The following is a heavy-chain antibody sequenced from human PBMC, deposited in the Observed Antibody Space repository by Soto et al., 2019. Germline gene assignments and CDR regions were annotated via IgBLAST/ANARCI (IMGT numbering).Heavy chain of an antibody. V-gene: IGHV3-73*01. CDR3: TRNWDYGLDS. J-gene: IGHJ4*02. CDR1: GFTFSDSA. CDR2: IRSKTNNYAT. D-gene: IGHD1-7*01. Sequence: EVQLVESGGGLVQPGGSLKLSCAASGFTFSDSAMHWVRQASGKGLEWVGRIRSKTNNYATSYAASVKGRFTISRTDSKNTTYPKMNSRNTEDTAVYYCTRNWDYGLDSWGQGTLVTVSS.